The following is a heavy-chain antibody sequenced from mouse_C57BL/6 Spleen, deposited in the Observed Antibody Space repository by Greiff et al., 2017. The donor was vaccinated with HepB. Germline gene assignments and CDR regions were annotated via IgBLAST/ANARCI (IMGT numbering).Heavy chain of an antibody. V-gene: IGHV10-1*01. J-gene: IGHJ4*01. Sequence: VKDRVTISRDDSESMLYLQMNNLKTEDTAMYYCVSGGNYDFYAMDYWGQGTSVTVSS. D-gene: IGHD2-1*01. CDR3: VSGGNYDFYAMDY.